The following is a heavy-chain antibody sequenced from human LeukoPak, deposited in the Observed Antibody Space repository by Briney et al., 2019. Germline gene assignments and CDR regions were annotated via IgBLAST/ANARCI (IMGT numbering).Heavy chain of an antibody. Sequence: GGSLRLSCAASGFTFSSYAMSWVRQAPGKGLEWVSAISGSGDSTYYADSVKGRFTISRDNSKNTLYLQMNSLRVEDTTVYYCARDLRITIFGVAEFDYRGQGTLVTVSS. CDR2: ISGSGDST. CDR1: GFTFSSYA. V-gene: IGHV3-23*01. CDR3: ARDLRITIFGVAEFDY. J-gene: IGHJ4*02. D-gene: IGHD3-3*01.